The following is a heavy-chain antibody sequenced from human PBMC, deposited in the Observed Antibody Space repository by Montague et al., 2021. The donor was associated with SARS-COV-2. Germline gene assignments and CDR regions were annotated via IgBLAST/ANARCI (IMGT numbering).Heavy chain of an antibody. V-gene: IGHV6-1*01. D-gene: IGHD1-26*01. CDR1: GDSVSSNIAT. Sequence: CAISGDSVSSNIATWNWIRQSPSRGLEWLGRTYYRSKWYNDYAESVKSRITIDPDTSKHQFSLHLNSVTPEGTAVYYCARTSASSDYWGQGTPVTVSS. CDR2: TYYRSKWYN. CDR3: ARTSASSDY. J-gene: IGHJ4*02.